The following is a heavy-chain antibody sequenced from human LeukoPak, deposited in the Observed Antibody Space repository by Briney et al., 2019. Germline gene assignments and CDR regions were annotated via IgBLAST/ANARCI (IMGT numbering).Heavy chain of an antibody. CDR2: IYSGGST. Sequence: GGSLRLSCAASGFTFSSYWMSWVRQAPGKGLEWVSVIYSGGSTYYADSVKGRFTISRDNSKNTLYLQMNSLRAEDTAVYYCARGGGKSYYFDYWGQGTLVTVSS. J-gene: IGHJ4*02. V-gene: IGHV3-53*01. CDR3: ARGGGKSYYFDY. CDR1: GFTFSSYW. D-gene: IGHD4-23*01.